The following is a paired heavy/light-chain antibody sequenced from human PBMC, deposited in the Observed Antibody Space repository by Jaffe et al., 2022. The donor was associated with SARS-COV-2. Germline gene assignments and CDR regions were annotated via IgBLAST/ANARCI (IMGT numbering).Light chain of an antibody. V-gene: IGKV2-28*01. CDR3: MQAPRSPYT. CDR1: QSLLLSNGYNY. J-gene: IGKJ2*01. Sequence: DIVMTQSPLSLPVTPGEPASISCRSSQSLLLSNGYNYLDWYLQKPGQSPQLLIYLGSNRASGVPDRFSGSGSGTDFTLKISRVEAEDVGVYFCMQAPRSPYTFGQGTKLEIK. CDR2: LGS.
Heavy chain of an antibody. V-gene: IGHV6-1*01. CDR3: ARRHKVAGYYYGMDV. CDR1: GDSVSSNSAA. J-gene: IGHJ6*02. Sequence: QVQLQQSGPGLVKPSQTLSLTCAISGDSVSSNSAAWNWFRQSPSRGLEWLGRTYYKSEWYYEYADSVKSRMTLNPDTSKNQISLQLNYVTPEDTAVYYCARRHKVAGYYYGMDVWGQGTTVTVSS. CDR2: TYYKSEWYY. D-gene: IGHD6-19*01.